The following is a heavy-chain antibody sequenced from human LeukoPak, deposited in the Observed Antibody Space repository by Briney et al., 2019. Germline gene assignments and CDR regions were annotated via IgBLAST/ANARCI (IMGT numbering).Heavy chain of an antibody. CDR2: ISSAGSTK. CDR1: GFTFNTYA. V-gene: IGHV3-30-3*01. Sequence: PGTSLRLSCAASGFTFNTYAMHWVRQAAGMGLEWVAVISSAGSTKYYADSVKGRSTVSRDNSENTLYLQMNSLRAEDTAVYYCARRIFQGSSGWYLFDNWGQGTLVTVSS. CDR3: ARRIFQGSSGWYLFDN. D-gene: IGHD6-19*01. J-gene: IGHJ4*02.